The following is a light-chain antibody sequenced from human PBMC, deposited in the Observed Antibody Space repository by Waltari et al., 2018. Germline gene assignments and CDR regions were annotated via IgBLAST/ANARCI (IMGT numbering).Light chain of an antibody. Sequence: QSVVTQPPSASGTPGPRVTLSCSGRSSNIGSNYVYWFQQLPGTAPKLLIYRHNQRPSGVPDRFSGSKSGTSASLAISGLLSEDEADYYCAAWDDSLSGPVFGGGTKLTVL. CDR2: RHN. CDR1: SSNIGSNY. J-gene: IGLJ2*01. V-gene: IGLV1-47*01. CDR3: AAWDDSLSGPV.